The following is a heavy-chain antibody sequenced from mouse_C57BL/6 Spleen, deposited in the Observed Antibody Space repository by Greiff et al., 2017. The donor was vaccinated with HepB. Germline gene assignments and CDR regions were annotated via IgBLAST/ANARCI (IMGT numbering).Heavy chain of an antibody. D-gene: IGHD2-4*01. CDR2: ISYDGSN. J-gene: IGHJ3*01. V-gene: IGHV3-6*01. CDR1: GYSITSGYY. CDR3: ARGDYEWFAY. Sequence: EESGPGLVKPSQSLSLTCSVTGYSITSGYYWNWIRQFPGNKLEWMGYISYDGSNNYNPSLKNRISITRDTSKNQFFLKLNSVTTEDTATYYCARGDYEWFAYWGQGTLVTVSA.